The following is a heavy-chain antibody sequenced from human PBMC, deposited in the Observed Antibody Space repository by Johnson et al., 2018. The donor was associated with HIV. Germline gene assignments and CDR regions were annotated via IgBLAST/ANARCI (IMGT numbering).Heavy chain of an antibody. Sequence: QMMLVESGGGVVQPGRSLRLSCAASGFTFSSYAMHWVRQAPGKGLEWVAVISYAGSSNFYADSVKGRFPISRDNSKNTTYLQMNSLRAEDTAIYYCAKSPAKDHGGNSGAFAIWGQGTMVTVSS. D-gene: IGHD4-23*01. CDR1: GFTFSSYA. J-gene: IGHJ3*02. CDR2: ISYAGSSN. CDR3: AKSPAKDHGGNSGAFAI. V-gene: IGHV3-30*04.